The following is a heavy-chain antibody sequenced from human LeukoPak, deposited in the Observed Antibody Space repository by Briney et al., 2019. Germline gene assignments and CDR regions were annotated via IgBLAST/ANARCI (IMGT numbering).Heavy chain of an antibody. J-gene: IGHJ4*02. CDR1: GYSFTSYW. CDR2: IDPSDSYT. D-gene: IGHD5-18*01. Sequence: GESLKISCKGSGYSFTSYWISWVRQMPGKGLEWMGRIDPSDSYTNYSPSFQGHVTISADKSISTAYLQWSSLKASDTAMYYCARHEGYSYDPDYWGQGTLVTVSS. V-gene: IGHV5-10-1*01. CDR3: ARHEGYSYDPDY.